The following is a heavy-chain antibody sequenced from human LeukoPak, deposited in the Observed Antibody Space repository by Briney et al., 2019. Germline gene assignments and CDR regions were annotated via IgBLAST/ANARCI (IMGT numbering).Heavy chain of an antibody. CDR2: IYSGGST. V-gene: IGHV3-53*01. CDR3: ASGHSRQDIVVVVAATPRL. J-gene: IGHJ3*01. Sequence: GGSLRLSCAASGFTVSSNYMSWVRQAPGKGLEWVSVIYSGGSTYYADSVKGRFTISRDNSKNTLYLQMNSLRAEDTAVYYCASGHSRQDIVVVVAATPRLWGQGTMVTVSS. CDR1: GFTVSSNY. D-gene: IGHD2-15*01.